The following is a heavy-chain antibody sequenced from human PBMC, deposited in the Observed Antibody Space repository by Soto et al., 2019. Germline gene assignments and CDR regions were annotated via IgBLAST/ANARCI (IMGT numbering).Heavy chain of an antibody. CDR2: IIPIFGTA. CDR1: GGTFSSYA. CDR3: ARARYYYDSSGYPYYFDY. J-gene: IGHJ4*02. Sequence: ASVKVSCKASGGTFSSYAISWVRQAPGQGLEWMGGIIPIFGTANYAQKFQGRVTITADKSTSTAYMELSGLRSEDTAVYYCARARYYYDSSGYPYYFDYWGQGTLVTVSS. V-gene: IGHV1-69*06. D-gene: IGHD3-22*01.